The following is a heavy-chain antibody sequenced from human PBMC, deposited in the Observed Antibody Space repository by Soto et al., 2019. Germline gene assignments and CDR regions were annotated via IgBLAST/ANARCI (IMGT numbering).Heavy chain of an antibody. V-gene: IGHV4-34*01. CDR3: ARQVATNAFDI. Sequence: SETLSLTCVVSGGSLSDYFWSWIRQPPGMALEWIGEINHSGSTNYNPSLKSRVTISVDTSKNQFSLKLSSVTAADTAVYYCARQVATNAFDIWGQGTMVTVSS. CDR2: INHSGST. J-gene: IGHJ3*02. CDR1: GGSLSDYF. D-gene: IGHD5-12*01.